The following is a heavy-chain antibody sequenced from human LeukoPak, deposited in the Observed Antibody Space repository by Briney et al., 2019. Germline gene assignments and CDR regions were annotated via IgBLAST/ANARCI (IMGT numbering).Heavy chain of an antibody. CDR1: GYTLTELS. CDR2: FDPEDGET. D-gene: IGHD3-22*01. J-gene: IGHJ4*02. V-gene: IGHV1-24*01. Sequence: GASVKVSCKVSGYTLTELSMHWVRQAPGKGLEWMGGFDPEDGETIYAQKFQGRVTMTEDTSTDTAYMEPSSLRSEDTAVYYCATYYYDSSGYYYAFDYWGQGTLVTVSS. CDR3: ATYYYDSSGYYYAFDY.